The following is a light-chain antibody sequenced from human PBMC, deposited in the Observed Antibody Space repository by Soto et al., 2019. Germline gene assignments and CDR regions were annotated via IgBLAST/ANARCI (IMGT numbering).Light chain of an antibody. V-gene: IGLV2-14*01. CDR2: EVS. CDR3: TSFTSSTNYV. J-gene: IGLJ1*01. CDR1: SSDVGGYNY. Sequence: QSVLAQPASVSGSPGESITISCTGTSSDVGGYNYVCWYQHHPGKAPKLIISEVSNRPSGVSDRFSGCKSGNTASLTISGLPPEDEADYYCTSFTSSTNYVFGNGKKVTVL.